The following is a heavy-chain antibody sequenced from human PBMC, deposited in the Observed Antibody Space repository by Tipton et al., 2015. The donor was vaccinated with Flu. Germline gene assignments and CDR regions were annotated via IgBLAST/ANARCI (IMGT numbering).Heavy chain of an antibody. D-gene: IGHD3-3*01. J-gene: IGHJ5*02. CDR3: ARGNSEALRFLEWLGTRAHWFDP. CDR2: IYTSGST. Sequence: TLSLTCTISGGSISSYYWSWIRQPAGKGLEWIGRIYTSGSTNYNPSLKSRVTMSVDTSKNQFSLKLSSVTAADTAVYYCARGNSEALRFLEWLGTRAHWFDPWGQGTLVTVSS. V-gene: IGHV4-4*07. CDR1: GGSISSYY.